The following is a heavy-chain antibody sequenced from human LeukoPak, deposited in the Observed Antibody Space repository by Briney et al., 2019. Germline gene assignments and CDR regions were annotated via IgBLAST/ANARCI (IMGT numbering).Heavy chain of an antibody. D-gene: IGHD6-19*01. J-gene: IGHJ1*01. CDR2: IWYDGSNK. Sequence: GGSLRLSCAASGFTFSSYGMHWVRQAPGKGLEWVAVIWYDGSNKYYADSVKGRFTISRDNSKNTLYLQMNSLRAEDTAVYYCARDSIEQWLVRPGLAEYFSTGARAPWSPSPQ. CDR3: ARDSIEQWLVRPGLAEYFST. CDR1: GFTFSSYG. V-gene: IGHV3-33*01.